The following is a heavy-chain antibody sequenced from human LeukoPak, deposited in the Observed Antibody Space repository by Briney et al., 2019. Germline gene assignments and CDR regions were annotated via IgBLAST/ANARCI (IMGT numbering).Heavy chain of an antibody. CDR1: GFTCSYW. Sequence: GGTLRLSCVGSGFTCSYWMNWVRQAPGKGLEWVAHISRSGTALYYADSVKGRFTISRDNARNSLDLQMNSLRAEDTAVYYCAKWSELPYFDYWGQGAPVTVSS. CDR3: AKWSELPYFDY. V-gene: IGHV3-48*03. J-gene: IGHJ4*02. D-gene: IGHD2-15*01. CDR2: ISRSGTAL.